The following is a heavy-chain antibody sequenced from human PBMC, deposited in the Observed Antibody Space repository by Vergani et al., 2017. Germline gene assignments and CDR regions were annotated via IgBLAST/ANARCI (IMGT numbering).Heavy chain of an antibody. D-gene: IGHD4-23*01. CDR3: ARDTVGSFDY. CDR1: GGSISSYY. V-gene: IGHV4-59*01. CDR2: IYYSGST. Sequence: QVQLQESGPGLVKPSETLSLTCTVSGGSISSYYWSWIRQPPGKGLEWIGYIYYSGSTNYNPSLKSRVTISVDTSKNQFSLKLSSVTAADTAVYYCARDTVGSFDYWGQGTLGTVSS. J-gene: IGHJ4*02.